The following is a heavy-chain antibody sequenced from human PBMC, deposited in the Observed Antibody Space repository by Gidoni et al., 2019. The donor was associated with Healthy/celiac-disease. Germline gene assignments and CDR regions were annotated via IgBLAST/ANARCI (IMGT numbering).Heavy chain of an antibody. Sequence: QVQLVQSGAEVKKPGASVKVSCMASGYTFPSYGISWVRPAPGQGLEWMGWISAYNGNTNYAQKLQGRVTMTTDTSTSTAYMELRSLRSDDTAVYYCARAGGYCSSTSCSTYYYYGMDVWGQGTTVTVSS. D-gene: IGHD2-2*01. V-gene: IGHV1-18*01. CDR2: ISAYNGNT. CDR1: GYTFPSYG. J-gene: IGHJ6*02. CDR3: ARAGGYCSSTSCSTYYYYGMDV.